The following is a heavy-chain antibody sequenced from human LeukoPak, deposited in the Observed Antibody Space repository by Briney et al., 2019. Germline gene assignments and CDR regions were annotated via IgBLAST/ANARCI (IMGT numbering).Heavy chain of an antibody. CDR3: AHRPYIAAAFDY. CDR1: GFSLRTRGVG. V-gene: IGHV2-5*02. CDR2: IYWDDDK. D-gene: IGHD6-13*01. Sequence: SGPTLVNPTQTLTLTCTFSGFSLRTRGVGVGWIRQPPGKALEWLALIYWDDDKRYSPSLKSRLTITKDTSKNQVVLTMTNMDPVDTATYYCAHRPYIAAAFDYWGQGTLVTVSS. J-gene: IGHJ4*02.